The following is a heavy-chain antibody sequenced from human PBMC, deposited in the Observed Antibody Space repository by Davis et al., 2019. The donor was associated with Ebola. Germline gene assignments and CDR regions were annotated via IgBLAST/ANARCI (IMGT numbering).Heavy chain of an antibody. CDR2: IYYSGST. D-gene: IGHD6-19*01. V-gene: IGHV4-59*01. CDR3: ARLNRLGYYGMDV. Sequence: PSETLSLTCTVSGGSISSYYWSWIRQPPGKGLEWIGYIYYSGSTNYNPSLKSRVTISVDTSKNQFSLKLSSVTAADTAVYYCARLNRLGYYGMDVWGQGTTVTVSS. CDR1: GGSISSYY. J-gene: IGHJ6*02.